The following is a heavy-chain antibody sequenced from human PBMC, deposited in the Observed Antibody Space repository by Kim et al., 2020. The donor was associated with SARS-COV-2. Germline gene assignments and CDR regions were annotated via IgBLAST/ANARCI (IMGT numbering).Heavy chain of an antibody. Sequence: ASVKVSCKASGYTFTSYDINWVRQATGQGLEWMGWMNPNSGNTGYAQKFQGRVTMTRNTSISTAYMELSSLRSEDTAVYYCARASRGSGWYGEYYYYMDVWGKGTTVTVSS. CDR3: ARASRGSGWYGEYYYYMDV. J-gene: IGHJ6*03. CDR2: MNPNSGNT. V-gene: IGHV1-8*01. CDR1: GYTFTSYD. D-gene: IGHD6-19*01.